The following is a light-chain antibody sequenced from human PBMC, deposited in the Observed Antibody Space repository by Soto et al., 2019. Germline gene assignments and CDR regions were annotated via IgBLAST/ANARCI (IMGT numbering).Light chain of an antibody. V-gene: IGLV1-40*01. CDR2: GNN. CDR1: SSNIGAGYD. Sequence: QPVLTQPPSVSGAPGQRVTISCTGSSSNIGAGYDVHWYQRLPGTAPKVLIYGNNNRPSGVPDRFSGSKSGTSASLAITGLQAEDEDDYYCQSYDSSLSGSYVFGTGTKLTVL. CDR3: QSYDSSLSGSYV. J-gene: IGLJ1*01.